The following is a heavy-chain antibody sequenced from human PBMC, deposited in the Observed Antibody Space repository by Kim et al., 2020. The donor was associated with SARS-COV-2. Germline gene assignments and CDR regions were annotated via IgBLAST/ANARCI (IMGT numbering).Heavy chain of an antibody. CDR2: VYFSGTT. D-gene: IGHD6-13*01. V-gene: IGHV4-59*01. J-gene: IGHJ4*02. CDR3: ARLSSSWLHFDY. Sequence: SETLSLTCTVSGDPITDYYWSWIRQPPGKGLQWIGYVYFSGTTNYHPSLKSRVTMSLDTSKNQFSLSLSSVTAADTAMYYCARLSSSWLHFDYWGRGTPVPVPS. CDR1: GDPITDYY.